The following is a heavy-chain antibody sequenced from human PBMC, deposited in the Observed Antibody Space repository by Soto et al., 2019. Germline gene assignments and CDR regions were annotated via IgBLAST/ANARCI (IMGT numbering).Heavy chain of an antibody. J-gene: IGHJ4*02. V-gene: IGHV3-33*01. CDR3: ARDRSDTYYDFWSGYSESPRGWPVDY. CDR2: IWYDGSNK. Sequence: QVQLVESGGGVVQPGRSLRLSCAASGFTFSSYGMHWVRQAPGKGLEWVAVIWYDGSNKYYADSVKGRFTISRDNSKNTLYLQMNSLRGEDTVVYYCARDRSDTYYDFWSGYSESPRGWPVDYWGQGTLVTVSS. CDR1: GFTFSSYG. D-gene: IGHD3-3*01.